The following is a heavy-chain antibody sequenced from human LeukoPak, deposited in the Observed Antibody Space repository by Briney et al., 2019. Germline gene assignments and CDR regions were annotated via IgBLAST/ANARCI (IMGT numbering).Heavy chain of an antibody. CDR1: GYTFTGYY. CDR2: INPNSGGT. J-gene: IGHJ4*02. D-gene: IGHD2-2*01. V-gene: IGHV1-2*02. Sequence: ASVKVSCKASGYTFTGYYMHWVRQAPGQGLEWMGWINPNSGGTNYAQKFQGRVTMTRDTSISTAYMELSRLRSDDTAVYYCAREMVVVPAALTYDFDYWGQGTLVTVSS. CDR3: AREMVVVPAALTYDFDY.